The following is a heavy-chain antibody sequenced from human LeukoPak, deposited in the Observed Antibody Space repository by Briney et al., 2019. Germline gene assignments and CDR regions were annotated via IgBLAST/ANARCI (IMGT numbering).Heavy chain of an antibody. Sequence: SETLSLTCTVSGGSISSGGYYWSWIRQPPGKGLEWIGYIYHSGSTYYNPSLKSRVTISVDRSKNQFSLKLSSVTAADTAVYYCARNQAPTIFGVVFTGRDMDVWGKGTTVTVSS. CDR3: ARNQAPTIFGVVFTGRDMDV. CDR2: IYHSGST. CDR1: GGSISSGGYY. D-gene: IGHD3-3*01. J-gene: IGHJ6*03. V-gene: IGHV4-30-2*01.